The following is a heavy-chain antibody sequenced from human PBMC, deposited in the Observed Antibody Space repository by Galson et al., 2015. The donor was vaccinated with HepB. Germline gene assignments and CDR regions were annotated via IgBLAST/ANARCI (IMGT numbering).Heavy chain of an antibody. J-gene: IGHJ6*02. Sequence: SLRLSCAASRFTFSSYGMHWVRQAPGKGLEWVAVIWYDGSNKYYADSVKGRFTISRDNSKNTLYLQMNSLRAEDTAVYFCARDGTYSSSWEDNNYYYYVMDVWGQGTTVTVSS. D-gene: IGHD6-13*01. CDR2: IWYDGSNK. CDR1: RFTFSSYG. V-gene: IGHV3-33*01. CDR3: ARDGTYSSSWEDNNYYYYVMDV.